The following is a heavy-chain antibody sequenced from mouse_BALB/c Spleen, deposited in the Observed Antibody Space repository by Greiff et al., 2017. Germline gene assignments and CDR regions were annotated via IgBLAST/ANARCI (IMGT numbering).Heavy chain of an antibody. CDR1: GFTFSSFG. CDR3: AVYDYDGAY. J-gene: IGHJ3*01. D-gene: IGHD2-4*01. V-gene: IGHV5-17*02. Sequence: EVMLVESGGGLVQPGGSRKLSCAASGFTFSSFGMHWVRQAPEKGLEWVAYISSGSSTIYYADTVKGRFTISRDNPKNTLFLQMTSLRSEDTAMYYCAVYDYDGAYWGQGTLVTVSA. CDR2: ISSGSSTI.